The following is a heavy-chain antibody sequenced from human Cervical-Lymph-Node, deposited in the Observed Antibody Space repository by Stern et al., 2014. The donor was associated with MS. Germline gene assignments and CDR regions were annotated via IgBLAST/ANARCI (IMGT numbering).Heavy chain of an antibody. Sequence: QVQLQESGPGLVRTLETLSLTCSVSGGSLSSYYWSWIRQPAGKGLAWIGRIHRRGVTKYSPPLECRVPCSVDPARTQFSRSLTAVTAADTATYYCSRVRGHASGWRYFDNWGQGMLVIVSS. J-gene: IGHJ4*02. CDR3: SRVRGHASGWRYFDN. CDR2: IHRRGVT. CDR1: GGSLSSYY. V-gene: IGHV4-4*07. D-gene: IGHD6-19*01.